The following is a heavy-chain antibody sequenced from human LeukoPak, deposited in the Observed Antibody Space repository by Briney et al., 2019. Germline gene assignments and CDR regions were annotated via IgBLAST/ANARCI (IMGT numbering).Heavy chain of an antibody. CDR2: IYYSGST. V-gene: IGHV4-59*01. D-gene: IGHD1-26*01. Sequence: PSETLSHTCTVSGGSISSYYWSWIRQPPGKGLEWIGYIYYSGSTNYNPSLKSRVTISVDTSKNQFSLKLSSVTAADTAVYYCARETRELPDYWGQGTLVTVSS. J-gene: IGHJ4*02. CDR3: ARETRELPDY. CDR1: GGSISSYY.